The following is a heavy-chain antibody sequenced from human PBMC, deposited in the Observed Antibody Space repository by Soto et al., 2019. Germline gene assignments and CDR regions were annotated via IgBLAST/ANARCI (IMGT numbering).Heavy chain of an antibody. D-gene: IGHD3-22*01. CDR2: IIPIFGTA. J-gene: IGHJ6*02. V-gene: IGHV1-69*06. CDR3: ARRRFYYYDSSGYYWDYGMDV. CDR1: GGTFSSYA. Sequence: GASVKVSCKASGGTFSSYAISWVRQAPGQGLEWMGGIIPIFGTADYAQKFQGRVTITADKSTSTAYMELSSLRSEDTAVYYCARRRFYYYDSSGYYWDYGMDVWGQGTTVTV.